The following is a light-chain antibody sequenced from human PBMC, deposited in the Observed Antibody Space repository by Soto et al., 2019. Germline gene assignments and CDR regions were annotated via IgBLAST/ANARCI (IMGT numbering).Light chain of an antibody. CDR2: AVS. J-gene: IGLJ1*01. Sequence: QSALTQPASVSGSPGQSITISCTGTSSDFAIYNYVSWYQLHPGKAPKLMIYAVSVRTSGVSNRFSGSKSGNTASLTISGLQAEDEADYFCSLHNPFGTLQIFGRGTKLTVL. CDR1: SSDFAIYNY. V-gene: IGLV2-14*01. CDR3: SLHNPFGTLQI.